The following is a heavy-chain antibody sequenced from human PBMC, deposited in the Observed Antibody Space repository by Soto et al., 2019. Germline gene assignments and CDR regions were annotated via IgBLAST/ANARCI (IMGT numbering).Heavy chain of an antibody. CDR3: ARPYTVAGSSYWCFDL. D-gene: IGHD3-16*01. CDR1: GFTFALFG. CDR2: KKPVGSGK. J-gene: IGHJ2*01. Sequence: EVQLVESGGGLVQPGGSLRRSCAASGFTFALFGLTWVGQAQGKGLEWVAKKKPVGSGKYFVDAVKGRFTISRDNTKTSLYLQMNSLRAEDTAVYYCARPYTVAGSSYWCFDLWGRGTLVTVSS. V-gene: IGHV3-7*01.